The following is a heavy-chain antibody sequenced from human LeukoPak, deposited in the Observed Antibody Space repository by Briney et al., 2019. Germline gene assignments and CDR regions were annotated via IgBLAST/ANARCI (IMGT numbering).Heavy chain of an antibody. CDR1: GFTVSSNY. V-gene: IGHV3-66*01. CDR3: ARDSDYGDYLTSAEYFQH. J-gene: IGHJ1*01. CDR2: IYSGGST. D-gene: IGHD4-17*01. Sequence: GGSLRLSCAASGFTVSSNYMSWVRQAPGKGLEWVSVIYSGGSTYYADSVKGRFTISRDNSKNTLYLQMNSLRAEDTAVYYCARDSDYGDYLTSAEYFQHWGQGTLVTVSS.